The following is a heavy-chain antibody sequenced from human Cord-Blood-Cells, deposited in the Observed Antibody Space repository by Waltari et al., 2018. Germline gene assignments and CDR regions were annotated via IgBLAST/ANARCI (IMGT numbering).Heavy chain of an antibody. V-gene: IGHV4-4*07. D-gene: IGHD3-3*01. J-gene: IGHJ4*02. CDR3: ARESAYYDFWSGYYSFDY. Sequence: QVQLQESGPGLVKPSETLSLTCTVSGGSISSYYWSWIRQPAGKGLEWIGRIYTSGSTNYNPSLKSRVTMSVDTSKNQFSLKLGSVTAADTAVYYCARESAYYDFWSGYYSFDYWGQGTLVTVSS. CDR1: GGSISSYY. CDR2: IYTSGST.